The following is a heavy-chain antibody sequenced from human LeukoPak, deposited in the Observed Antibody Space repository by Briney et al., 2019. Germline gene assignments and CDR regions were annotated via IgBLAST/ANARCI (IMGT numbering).Heavy chain of an antibody. J-gene: IGHJ4*02. CDR3: ARFEWLPHFDY. D-gene: IGHD3-9*01. Sequence: PSQTLSLTCTVSGGSISSASYYWSWIRQPAGKGLEWIGRIYTSGSPNYNPSLKSRVTISLDTSRNQFSLKLSSVTAADTAVYYCARFEWLPHFDYWGQGTLVTVSS. CDR2: IYTSGSP. CDR1: GGSISSASYY. V-gene: IGHV4-61*02.